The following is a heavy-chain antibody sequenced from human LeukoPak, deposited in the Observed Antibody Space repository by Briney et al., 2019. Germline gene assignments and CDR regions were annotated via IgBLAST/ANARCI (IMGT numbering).Heavy chain of an antibody. CDR1: GFTFDDYG. CDR2: ISSSGSTI. D-gene: IGHD6-13*01. V-gene: IGHV3-48*04. Sequence: GGSLRLSCAASGFTFDDYGMNWVRQAPGKGLEWVSYISSSGSTIYYADSVKGRFTISRDNAKNSLYLQMNSLRAEDTAVYYCARESEPGIAAAGIDYWGQGTLVTVSS. CDR3: ARESEPGIAAAGIDY. J-gene: IGHJ4*02.